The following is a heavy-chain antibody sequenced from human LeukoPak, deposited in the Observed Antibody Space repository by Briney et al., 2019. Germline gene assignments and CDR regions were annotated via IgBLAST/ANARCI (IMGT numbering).Heavy chain of an antibody. V-gene: IGHV3-48*03. J-gene: IGHJ6*03. CDR3: ARGGGYDYNYYYYMDV. CDR2: ISSSGSTI. CDR1: GFTFSSYE. D-gene: IGHD5-12*01. Sequence: GGSLRLSCAASGFTFSSYEMNWVRQAPGKGLEWVSYISSSGSTIYYADSVKGRFTISRDNAKNSLYLQMNSLRAEDTAVYYCARGGGYDYNYYYYMDVWGKGTTVTVSS.